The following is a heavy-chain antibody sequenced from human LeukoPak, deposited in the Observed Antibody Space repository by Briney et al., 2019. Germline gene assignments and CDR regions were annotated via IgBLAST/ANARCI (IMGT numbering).Heavy chain of an antibody. CDR2: MYYTGST. D-gene: IGHD6-6*01. V-gene: IGHV4-59*08. CDR1: GGSINTYY. Sequence: SETLSLTCTVSGGSINTYYWSWIRQPPGKGLEWIGYMYYTGSTNYNPSLKSRVTISVDTSKNQFSLKVTSVTAADTAVYYCARRSSGDAFDIWGQGTMVTVSS. J-gene: IGHJ3*02. CDR3: ARRSSGDAFDI.